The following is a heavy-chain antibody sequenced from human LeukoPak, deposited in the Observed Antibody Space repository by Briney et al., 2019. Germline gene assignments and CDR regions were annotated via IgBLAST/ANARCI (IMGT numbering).Heavy chain of an antibody. J-gene: IGHJ4*02. V-gene: IGHV3-7*01. CDR3: AQNWGCYPKGDY. D-gene: IGHD3-16*02. Sequence: PGGSLRLSCAASGLTFSSHWMSGGRKAPGKGLGWGANIKEDGSARYYVGSAKGRFTISRDNVKNSLYLQMNSLRAEDTAVYYCAQNWGCYPKGDYWGRGTLVTVSS. CDR1: GLTFSSHW. CDR2: IKEDGSAR.